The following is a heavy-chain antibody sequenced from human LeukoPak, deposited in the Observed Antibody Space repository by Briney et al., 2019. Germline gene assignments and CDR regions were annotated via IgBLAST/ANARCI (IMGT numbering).Heavy chain of an antibody. CDR1: GYTFTSYD. V-gene: IGHV1-8*01. CDR2: MNPNSGNT. J-gene: IGHJ5*02. D-gene: IGHD6-6*01. CDR3: ALSIAARPFWFDP. Sequence: GASVKVSRKASGYTFTSYDINWVRQATGQGLEWMGWMNPNSGNTGYAQKFQGRVTMTRNTSISTAYMELSSLRSEDTAVHYCALSIAARPFWFDPWGQGTLVTVSS.